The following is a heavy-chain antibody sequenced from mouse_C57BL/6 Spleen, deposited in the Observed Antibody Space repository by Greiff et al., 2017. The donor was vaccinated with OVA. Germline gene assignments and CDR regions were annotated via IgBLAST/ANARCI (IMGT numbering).Heavy chain of an antibody. Sequence: QVQLLQPGAELVKPGASVKLSCKASGYTFTSYWMHWVKQRPGQGLEWIGMIHPNSGSTNYNEKFKSKATLTVDKSSSTAYMQLSSLTSEDSAVYYCARNRGDGYYLWYFDVWGTGTTVTVSS. CDR3: ARNRGDGYYLWYFDV. CDR2: IHPNSGST. D-gene: IGHD2-3*01. J-gene: IGHJ1*03. V-gene: IGHV1-64*01. CDR1: GYTFTSYW.